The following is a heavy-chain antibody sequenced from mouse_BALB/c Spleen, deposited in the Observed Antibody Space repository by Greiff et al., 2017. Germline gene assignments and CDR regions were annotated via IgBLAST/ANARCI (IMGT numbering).Heavy chain of an antibody. J-gene: IGHJ1*01. CDR2: IDPANGNT. CDR3: ARGGSSWYFDV. V-gene: IGHV14-3*02. Sequence: EVKLVESGAELVKPGASVKLSCTASGFNIKDTYMHWVKQRPEQGLEWIGRIDPANGNTKYDPKFQGKATITADTSSNTAYLQLSSLTSEDTAVYYCARGGSSWYFDVWGAGTTVTVSS. D-gene: IGHD1-1*01. CDR1: GFNIKDTY.